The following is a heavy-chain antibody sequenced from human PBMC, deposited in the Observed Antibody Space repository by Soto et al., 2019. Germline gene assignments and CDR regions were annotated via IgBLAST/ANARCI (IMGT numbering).Heavy chain of an antibody. Sequence: QITLKESGPTLVKTTQTLTLTCTFSGFSLSTDGVGVGWIRQPPGKALEWLALIYWDDDKRYSPSLKGRLRITKDTSKHQVVLTMTNMDPADTGTYYCAHGFGDSGYDDGGFDYWGQGTLVTVSS. D-gene: IGHD5-12*01. CDR1: GFSLSTDGVG. CDR3: AHGFGDSGYDDGGFDY. CDR2: IYWDDDK. J-gene: IGHJ4*02. V-gene: IGHV2-5*02.